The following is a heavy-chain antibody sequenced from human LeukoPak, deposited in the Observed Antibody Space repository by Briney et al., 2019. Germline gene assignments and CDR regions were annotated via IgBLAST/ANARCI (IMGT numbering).Heavy chain of an antibody. V-gene: IGHV3-30-3*02. Sequence: GGSLRLSCAASGFTFSSYAMHWVRQAPGKGLEWVAVISYDGSNKYYADSVKGRFTISRDNSKNTLYLQMNSLRAEDTAVYYCAKTRPLDSSSWSHGDYWGQGTLVTVSS. CDR1: GFTFSSYA. J-gene: IGHJ4*02. D-gene: IGHD6-13*01. CDR2: ISYDGSNK. CDR3: AKTRPLDSSSWSHGDY.